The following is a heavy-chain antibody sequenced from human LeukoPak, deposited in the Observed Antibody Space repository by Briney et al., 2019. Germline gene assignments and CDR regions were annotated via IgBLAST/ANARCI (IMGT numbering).Heavy chain of an antibody. Sequence: PGGSLRLSCAASGSTFSHYWMSWVRQAPGKGLEWVANIKQEGSEKYYVDSVKGRFSISRNNAQNSLYLQMNSLRAEDTAMYYCARARWVNGLYYFDYWGQGTLVTVSS. D-gene: IGHD2-8*01. CDR2: IKQEGSEK. CDR3: ARARWVNGLYYFDY. V-gene: IGHV3-7*01. J-gene: IGHJ4*02. CDR1: GSTFSHYW.